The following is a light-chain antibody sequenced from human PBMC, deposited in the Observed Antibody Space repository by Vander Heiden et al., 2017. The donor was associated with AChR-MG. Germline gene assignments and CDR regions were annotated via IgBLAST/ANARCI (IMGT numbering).Light chain of an antibody. CDR3: QRYGTSPTWT. J-gene: IGKJ1*01. Sequence: EMVLTHSPGTLSLSPGDRPTLPGRATQTVSTRYFALYQQQPGPAPRLLIYGASSRAPGIPDRFSCSGSGTGFTLTMSSLDPEDFAVYYCQRYGTSPTWTFGQGTQVEIK. CDR1: QTVSTRY. CDR2: GAS. V-gene: IGKV3-20*01.